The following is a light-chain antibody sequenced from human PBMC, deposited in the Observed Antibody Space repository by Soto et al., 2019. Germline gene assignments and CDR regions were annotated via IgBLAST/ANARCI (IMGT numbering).Light chain of an antibody. CDR3: SSYTSSSTL. V-gene: IGLV2-18*02. J-gene: IGLJ2*01. CDR2: EXX. Sequence: QSALTQPPSVSGSPGQSVTISCTGTSSDVGSYNRVSWYQQPPGTAPKLMIYEXXXXXXGXPDRFXGSKSGNTASLTISGXXXXXXXXXXCSSYTSSSTLFGGGTKLTVL. CDR1: SSDVGSYNR.